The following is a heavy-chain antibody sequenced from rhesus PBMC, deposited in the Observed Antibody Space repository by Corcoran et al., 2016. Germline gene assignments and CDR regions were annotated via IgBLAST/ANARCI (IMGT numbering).Heavy chain of an antibody. CDR3: ARDCYGDNSLDV. J-gene: IGHJ5-2*02. D-gene: IGHD2-39*01. V-gene: IGHV1-111*02. Sequence: EVQLVQSGAEVKKPGASVKISCKASGYTFTAYYLHWVRPAPGKGLEWMGRVDPEDGEAIHAQKFQDRVTITADTSTDTAYMELSSLRSEDTAVYYCARDCYGDNSLDVWGRGVLVTVSS. CDR2: VDPEDGEA. CDR1: GYTFTAYY.